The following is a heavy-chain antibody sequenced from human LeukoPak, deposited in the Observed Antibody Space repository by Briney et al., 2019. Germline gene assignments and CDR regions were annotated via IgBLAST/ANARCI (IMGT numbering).Heavy chain of an antibody. CDR1: GFTFSSYA. CDR3: ARGIDY. V-gene: IGHV3-30*04. CDR2: ISYDGSNK. J-gene: IGHJ4*02. Sequence: GGSLRLSCAASGFTFSSYAMHWVRQAPGKGLEWVAVISYDGSNKYYADSVKGRFTISRDNSKNTLYLQMNSLRAEDTAVYYCARGIDYWGQGTLVTVSS.